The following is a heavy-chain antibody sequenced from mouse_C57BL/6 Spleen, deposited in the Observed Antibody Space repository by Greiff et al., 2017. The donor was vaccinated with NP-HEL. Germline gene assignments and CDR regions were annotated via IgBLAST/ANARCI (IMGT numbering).Heavy chain of an antibody. CDR3: ARITTADY. CDR1: GYTFTDYN. V-gene: IGHV1-22*01. Sequence: VHVKQSGPELVKPGASVKMSCKASGYTFTDYNMHWVKQSHGKSLEWIGYINPNNGGTSYNQKFKGKATLTVNKSSSTAYMELRSLTSEDSAVYSCARITTADYWGQGTTLTVSS. D-gene: IGHD1-2*01. J-gene: IGHJ2*01. CDR2: INPNNGGT.